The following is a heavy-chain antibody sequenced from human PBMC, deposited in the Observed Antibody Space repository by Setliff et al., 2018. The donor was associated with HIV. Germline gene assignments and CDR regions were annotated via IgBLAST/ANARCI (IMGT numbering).Heavy chain of an antibody. CDR1: GDSITSGGYF. V-gene: IGHV4-39*07. D-gene: IGHD3-3*01. J-gene: IGHJ4*02. CDR2: IYHSGST. Sequence: PSETLSLTCTVSGDSITSGGYFWGWIRQPPGKGLEWIGSIYHSGSTNYNASLKSRVTISVDKSKNQFSLKLSSVTAADTAVYYCASSNNFWSGLDYWGQGTPVTVSS. CDR3: ASSNNFWSGLDY.